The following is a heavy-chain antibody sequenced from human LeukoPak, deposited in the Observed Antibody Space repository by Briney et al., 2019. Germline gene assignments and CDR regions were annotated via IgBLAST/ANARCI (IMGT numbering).Heavy chain of an antibody. D-gene: IGHD2-15*01. V-gene: IGHV4-34*01. CDR3: ARVDCSGGSCYWYRYYYMDV. Sequence: SETLSLTCAVYGGSFSGHYWSWIRQPPGKGLEWIGEINHSGSTNYNPSLKSRVTISVDTSKNQFSLKLSSVTAADTAVYYCARVDCSGGSCYWYRYYYMDVWGKGTTVTVSS. CDR2: INHSGST. J-gene: IGHJ6*03. CDR1: GGSFSGHY.